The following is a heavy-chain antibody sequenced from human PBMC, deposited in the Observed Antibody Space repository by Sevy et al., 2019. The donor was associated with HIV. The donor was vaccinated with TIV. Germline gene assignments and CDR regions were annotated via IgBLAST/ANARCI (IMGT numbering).Heavy chain of an antibody. CDR3: ARDRDVTFGGGGAFDI. D-gene: IGHD3-16*01. CDR1: GGTFDSYT. CDR2: IIPMFHKA. V-gene: IGHV1-69*13. Sequence: ASVKVSCKASGGTFDSYTISWLRQAPGQGLEWMGGIIPMFHKANYAQKSQGRLTITADESTNTAYMVLSSLRSDDAAVYYCARDRDVTFGGGGAFDIWGQGTLVTVSS. J-gene: IGHJ3*02.